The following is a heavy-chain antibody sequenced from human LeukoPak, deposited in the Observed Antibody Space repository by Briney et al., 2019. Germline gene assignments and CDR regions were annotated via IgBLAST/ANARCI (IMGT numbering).Heavy chain of an antibody. CDR2: IYYSGST. CDR3: ASRVVGATIGDAFDI. D-gene: IGHD1-26*01. J-gene: IGHJ3*02. V-gene: IGHV4-61*08. CDR1: GGSISSGGYS. Sequence: SETLSLTCAVSGGSISSGGYSWSWIRQPPGKGLEWIGYIYYSGSTNHNPSLKSRVTISVDTSKNQFSLELSSVTAADTAVYYCASRVVGATIGDAFDIWGQGTMVTVSS.